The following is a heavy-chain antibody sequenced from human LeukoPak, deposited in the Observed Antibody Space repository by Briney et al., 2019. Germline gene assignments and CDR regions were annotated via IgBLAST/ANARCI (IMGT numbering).Heavy chain of an antibody. D-gene: IGHD1-26*01. CDR2: IYYSGST. J-gene: IGHJ2*01. CDR3: ARDPSLGYRYFDL. V-gene: IGHV4-59*02. Sequence: QVQLQESGPGLVKPSETLALTCLVSGGSVSSYYWSWIRQPPGKGLQSLGYIYYSGSTNYNPSLKSRVTISIDTSKNQFSLNLTSVTAADTAVYYCARDPSLGYRYFDLWGRGTLVTVSS. CDR1: GGSVSSYY.